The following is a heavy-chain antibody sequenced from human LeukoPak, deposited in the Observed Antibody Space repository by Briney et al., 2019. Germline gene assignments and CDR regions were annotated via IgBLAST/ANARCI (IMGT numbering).Heavy chain of an antibody. CDR2: IYHSGST. CDR3: ARDPGAAAGTRLFDY. D-gene: IGHD6-13*01. V-gene: IGHV4-30-2*01. CDR1: GGSISSGGYY. Sequence: SETLSLTCTVSGGSISSGGYYWSWIRQPPGKGLEWIGYIYHSGSTYYNPSLKSRVTISVDRSKNQFSLKLSSVTAADTAVYYCARDPGAAAGTRLFDYWGQGTLVTVSS. J-gene: IGHJ4*02.